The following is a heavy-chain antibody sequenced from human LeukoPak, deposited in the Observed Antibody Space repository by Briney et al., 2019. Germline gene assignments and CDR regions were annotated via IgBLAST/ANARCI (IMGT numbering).Heavy chain of an antibody. CDR2: INWKGTGT. CDR1: GFTFDDHG. CDR3: ARGGIWYPDY. D-gene: IGHD2/OR15-2a*01. Sequence: GGSLRLSCAASGFTFDDHGMSWVRQAPGKWLEWVSNINWKGTGTDYADSVKGRFTISRDNAKNSLYLQMNSLRGEDTAFYYCARGGIWYPDYWGQGTLVTVSS. V-gene: IGHV3-20*04. J-gene: IGHJ4*02.